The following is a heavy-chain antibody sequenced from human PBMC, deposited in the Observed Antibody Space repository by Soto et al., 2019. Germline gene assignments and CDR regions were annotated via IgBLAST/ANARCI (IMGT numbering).Heavy chain of an antibody. CDR2: IIGYNGNT. CDR1: GYTFTNYI. V-gene: IGHV1-18*01. J-gene: IGHJ3*01. Sequence: QVQLVQSGAEVKKPGASVKVSCKASGYTFTNYIITWVRQAPGQGLEWMGWIIGYNGNTNYAQNFQGRVTMTADTPTSTAYRDRRSLRSDDTAVYFGARRRAYTPPFVAFDFGAQGTRVPVSS. CDR3: ARRRAYTPPFVAFDF. D-gene: IGHD2-2*02.